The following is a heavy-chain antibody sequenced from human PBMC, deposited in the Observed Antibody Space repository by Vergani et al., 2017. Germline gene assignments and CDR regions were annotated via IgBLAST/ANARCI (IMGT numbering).Heavy chain of an antibody. J-gene: IGHJ6*02. Sequence: EVQLVQSGAEVKKPGESLRISCKGSGYSFTRYWISWVRQMPGKGLEWMGRIDPSDSYTNYSPSFQGHVTISADKSISTAYLQWSSLKASDTAMYYCARQVAVAGKWWGPDYYYGMDVWGQGTTVTVSS. CDR1: GYSFTRYW. CDR3: ARQVAVAGKWWGPDYYYGMDV. V-gene: IGHV5-10-1*01. CDR2: IDPSDSYT. D-gene: IGHD6-19*01.